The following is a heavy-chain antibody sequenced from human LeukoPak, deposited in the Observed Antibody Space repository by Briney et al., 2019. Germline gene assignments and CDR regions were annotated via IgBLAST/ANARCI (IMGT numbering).Heavy chain of an antibody. CDR1: DSPLIAYG. CDR2: IKQDGSEK. CDR3: ARDLAAAGTVAAFDI. J-gene: IGHJ3*02. D-gene: IGHD6-13*01. Sequence: GGPLRPPCAPSDSPLIAYGLSWSGRVQGKGWGGLPNIKQDGSEKYYVDSVKGRFTISRDNAKNSLYLQMNSLRAEDTAVYYCARDLAAAGTVAAFDIWGQGTMVTVSS. V-gene: IGHV3-7*01.